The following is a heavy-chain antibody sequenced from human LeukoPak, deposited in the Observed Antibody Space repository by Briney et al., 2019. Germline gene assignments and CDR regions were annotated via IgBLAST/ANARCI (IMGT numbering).Heavy chain of an antibody. CDR3: ASGSGWYRLDAFDI. CDR1: GFTFSRYG. CDR2: ISSSSSTI. D-gene: IGHD6-19*01. V-gene: IGHV3-48*01. Sequence: GGSLRLSCAASGFTFSRYGMSWVRQAPGKGLEWVSYISSSSSTIYYADSVKGRFTISRDNAKNSLYLQMNSLRAEDTAVYYCASGSGWYRLDAFDIWGQGTMVTVSS. J-gene: IGHJ3*02.